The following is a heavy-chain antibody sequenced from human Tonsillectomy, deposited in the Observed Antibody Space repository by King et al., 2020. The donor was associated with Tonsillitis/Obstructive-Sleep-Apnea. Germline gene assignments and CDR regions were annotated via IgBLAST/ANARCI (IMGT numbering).Heavy chain of an antibody. V-gene: IGHV3-74*01. Sequence: VQLVESGGGLVQPGGSLRLACAASGFTFSSYWMHWVRQDPGKGLVWVSLINSNRNSTSYADSVKGRFTISRDNAKNTLYLQMNSMRAEDTALYYCARDGTVTFPLDYWGQGTLVTVSA. J-gene: IGHJ4*02. CDR2: INSNRNST. CDR3: ARDGTVTFPLDY. D-gene: IGHD2-8*02. CDR1: GFTFSSYW.